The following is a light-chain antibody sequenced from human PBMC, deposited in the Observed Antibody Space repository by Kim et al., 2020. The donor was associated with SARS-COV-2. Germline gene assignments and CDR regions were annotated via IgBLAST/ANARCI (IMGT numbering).Light chain of an antibody. J-gene: IGLJ2*01. CDR1: DLGNKY. CDR3: QAWVSNTVI. V-gene: IGLV3-1*01. CDR2: QDS. Sequence: SYELTQPPSVSVSPGQTASITCSGDDLGNKYTAWYQQRSGQSPVLVIYQDSNRPSGIPARFSGSNSGNTATLTISGTQSLDEADYYCQAWVSNTVIFGGG.